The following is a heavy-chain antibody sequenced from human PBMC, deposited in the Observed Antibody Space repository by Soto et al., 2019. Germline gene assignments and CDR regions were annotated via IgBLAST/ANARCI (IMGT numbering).Heavy chain of an antibody. D-gene: IGHD2-2*01. CDR1: GFTFSSYA. Sequence: EVQLLESGGGLVQPGGSLRLSCAASGFTFSSYAMSWVRQTPGKGLEWVSVISGSGESTYYADSVKGRFTISRDNSENTLYLQMNSLRADDTAVYYCAPEMCVSTSCYVWDYYYYGMYVWGQGTTVTVSS. J-gene: IGHJ6*02. V-gene: IGHV3-23*01. CDR3: APEMCVSTSCYVWDYYYYGMYV. CDR2: ISGSGEST.